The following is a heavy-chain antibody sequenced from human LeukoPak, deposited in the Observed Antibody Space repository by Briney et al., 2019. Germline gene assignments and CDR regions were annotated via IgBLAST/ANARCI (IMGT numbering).Heavy chain of an antibody. CDR1: GGSISSYY. J-gene: IGHJ5*02. D-gene: IGHD5-18*01. V-gene: IGHV4-4*07. CDR3: ARDRVQLGHNWFDP. Sequence: SETLSLTCTVSGGSISSYYWSWIRQPAGKGLEWFGRVYTSGSTNYNPSLKSRVTMSVDTSKNQFSLKLSSVTAADTAVYYCARDRVQLGHNWFDPWGQGTLVTVSS. CDR2: VYTSGST.